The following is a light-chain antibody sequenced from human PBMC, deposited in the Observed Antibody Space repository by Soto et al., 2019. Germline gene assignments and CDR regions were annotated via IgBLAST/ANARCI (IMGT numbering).Light chain of an antibody. J-gene: IGKJ1*01. CDR1: QSVSNNY. Sequence: EIVMTQSPASLSLSPGERATVSCRASQSVSNNYLAWYQQKPGQAPRLLIYGASNRATGIPDRFSGSGSGTDFTLTISRLEPEDFAVYYCQQYGSSGTFGQGTKVDI. V-gene: IGKV3-20*01. CDR3: QQYGSSGT. CDR2: GAS.